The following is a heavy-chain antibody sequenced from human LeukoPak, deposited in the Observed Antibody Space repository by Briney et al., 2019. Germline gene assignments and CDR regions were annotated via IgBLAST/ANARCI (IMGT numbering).Heavy chain of an antibody. Sequence: GSLRLSCAASGFTFSSYAMTWVRQPPGKGLEWIGEINHSGSTNYNPSLKSRVTISVDTSKNQFSLKLSSVTAADTAVYYCARGRRGKLPSYYYYGMDVWGQGTTVTVSS. CDR3: ARGRRGKLPSYYYYGMDV. CDR1: GFTFSSYA. CDR2: INHSGST. D-gene: IGHD4-23*01. V-gene: IGHV4-34*01. J-gene: IGHJ6*02.